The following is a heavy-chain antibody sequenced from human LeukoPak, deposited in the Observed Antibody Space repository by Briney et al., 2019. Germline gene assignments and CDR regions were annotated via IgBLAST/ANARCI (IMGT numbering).Heavy chain of an antibody. Sequence: PGGSLRLSCAASGFTFSSYWMSWVRQAPGKGLEWVANIKQDGSEKYYVDSVKGRFTISRDNAKNSLYLQMNSLRAEDTALYYCAKDSNDYGDHVLDIWGQGTMVTVSS. V-gene: IGHV3-7*03. CDR1: GFTFSSYW. J-gene: IGHJ3*02. D-gene: IGHD4-17*01. CDR3: AKDSNDYGDHVLDI. CDR2: IKQDGSEK.